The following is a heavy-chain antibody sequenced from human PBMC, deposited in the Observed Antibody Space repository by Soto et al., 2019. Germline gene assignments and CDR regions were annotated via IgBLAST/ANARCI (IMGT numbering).Heavy chain of an antibody. Sequence: QVHLQQWGAGLLKPSETLSITCAVYGGSFTGYYWSWIRQPPGKGLEWIGEINHRGSTNYNPSLRSRITISVDTSKNQFSLKLNSVTAADTAVYYCATSYFDFRSGYYRGYYFDYWGQGTLVTV. V-gene: IGHV4-34*01. CDR3: ATSYFDFRSGYYRGYYFDY. D-gene: IGHD3-3*01. J-gene: IGHJ4*02. CDR2: INHRGST. CDR1: GGSFTGYY.